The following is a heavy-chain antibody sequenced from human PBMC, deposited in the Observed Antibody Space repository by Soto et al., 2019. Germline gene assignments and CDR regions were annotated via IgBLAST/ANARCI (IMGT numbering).Heavy chain of an antibody. CDR3: TVDYVWGKDY. CDR2: TYYRSKWYN. V-gene: IGHV6-1*01. J-gene: IGHJ4*02. D-gene: IGHD3-16*01. CDR1: GDSVSSNSAA. Sequence: PSQTLSLTCAISGDSVSSNSAAWNWIRQSPSRGLEWLGRTYYRSKWYNDYAVSVKSRITINPDTSKNQFSLQMNSLKTEDTAVYYCTVDYVWGKDYWGQGTLVTVSS.